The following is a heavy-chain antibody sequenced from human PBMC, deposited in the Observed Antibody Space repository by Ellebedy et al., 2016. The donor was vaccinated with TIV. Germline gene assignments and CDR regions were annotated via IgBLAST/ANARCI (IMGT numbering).Heavy chain of an antibody. CDR2: IYFSGST. CDR1: GGSISSGGYS. CDR3: ARVDTLPNWGTDISYFDS. J-gene: IGHJ4*02. Sequence: MPSETLSLTCTVSGGSISSGGYSWSWFRQHPGKGLEWIGNIYFSGSTYYNPSLKSRVTISVDTSKNQFSLKLSSVTAADTAVYHCARVDTLPNWGTDISYFDSWGQGTLVTVSS. D-gene: IGHD7-27*01. V-gene: IGHV4-31*03.